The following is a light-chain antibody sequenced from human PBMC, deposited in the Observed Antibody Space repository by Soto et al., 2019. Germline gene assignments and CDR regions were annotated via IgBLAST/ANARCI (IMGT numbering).Light chain of an antibody. Sequence: EVVLTQSPGTLSFSPGERATLSCRASQSVRSNYLAWYQQKPGQAPRLLIYGASSRATGIPDRFSGSGSGTDFTLTISRLEPEDFAVYYCQQYGISPGSFTFGPGTKVDIK. CDR2: GAS. V-gene: IGKV3-20*01. J-gene: IGKJ3*01. CDR1: QSVRSNY. CDR3: QQYGISPGSFT.